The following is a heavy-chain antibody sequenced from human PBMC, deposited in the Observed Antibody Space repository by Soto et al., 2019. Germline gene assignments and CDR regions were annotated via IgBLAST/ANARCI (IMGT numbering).Heavy chain of an antibody. CDR1: GGSFNNYY. D-gene: IGHD6-13*01. Sequence: QVQLQQWGAGLLKPSETLSLTCAVYGGSFNNYYWNWIRQPPGKGLEWIGEINHSGSTNYNPSLESQLPMSVDTDQNQSSLGLSSVTAAGTAVYYCAGGAAAGTFPFDSWGPGTLVTVSS. V-gene: IGHV4-34*01. CDR2: INHSGST. J-gene: IGHJ4*02. CDR3: AGGAAAGTFPFDS.